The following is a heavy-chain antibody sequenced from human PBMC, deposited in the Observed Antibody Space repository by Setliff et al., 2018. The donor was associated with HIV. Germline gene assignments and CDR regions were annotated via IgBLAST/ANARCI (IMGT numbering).Heavy chain of an antibody. CDR1: GFTFDSHG. Sequence: GGSLRLSCAGSGFTFDSHGMIWVRQAPGRGLEWLSYINPAGITMYYADSVKDRFTISRDNAKNTLYLQMNSLRAEDTGVYYCHSGYDTEEQSYFDYWGQGTLVTVSS. CDR3: HSGYDTEEQSYFDY. D-gene: IGHD5-12*01. V-gene: IGHV3-48*03. CDR2: INPAGITM. J-gene: IGHJ4*02.